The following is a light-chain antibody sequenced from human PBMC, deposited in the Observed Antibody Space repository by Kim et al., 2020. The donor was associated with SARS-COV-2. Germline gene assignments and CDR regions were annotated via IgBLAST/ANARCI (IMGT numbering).Light chain of an antibody. CDR3: QSYDSSLSAVL. CDR2: ATN. CDR1: NSNIGAGYD. Sequence: QSVLTQPPSVSGAPGLRVTISCTGSNSNIGAGYDVHWYQQVPGTAPKLLIYATNSRPSGVPDRFSGSKSGTSASLAITGLQAEDEADYYCQSYDSSLSAVLFGGGTQLTVL. V-gene: IGLV1-40*01. J-gene: IGLJ2*01.